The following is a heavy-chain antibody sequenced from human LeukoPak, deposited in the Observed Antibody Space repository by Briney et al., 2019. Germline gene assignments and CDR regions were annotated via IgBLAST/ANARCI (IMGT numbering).Heavy chain of an antibody. CDR3: ATNYYGSGSNWFDP. Sequence: ASVKVSCKASGYTFTCYYMHWVRHAPGQGLEWMGWINPNSGGTNYAQKFQGRVTMTRDTSISTAYMELSRLRSDDTAVYFCATNYYGSGSNWFDPWGQGTLVTVSS. J-gene: IGHJ5*02. D-gene: IGHD3-10*01. CDR1: GYTFTCYY. V-gene: IGHV1-2*02. CDR2: INPNSGGT.